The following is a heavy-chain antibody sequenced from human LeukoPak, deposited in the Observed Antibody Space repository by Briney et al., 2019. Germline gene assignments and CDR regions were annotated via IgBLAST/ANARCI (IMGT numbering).Heavy chain of an antibody. CDR3: ARVYGSGSYYNGYYYYYMDV. V-gene: IGHV4-38-2*02. D-gene: IGHD3-10*01. CDR1: GYSISSGYF. J-gene: IGHJ6*03. Sequence: SETLSLTCTVSGYSISSGYFWGWIRQTPGKGLEWIGSIYNSGSTYYNPSLKSRVTLSVDTSKNQFSLQLNSVTAADTAVYFCARVYGSGSYYNGYYYYYMDVWGKGTTVTISS. CDR2: IYNSGST.